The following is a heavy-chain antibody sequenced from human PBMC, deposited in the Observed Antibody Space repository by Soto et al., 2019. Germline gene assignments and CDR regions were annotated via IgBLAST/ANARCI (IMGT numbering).Heavy chain of an antibody. J-gene: IGHJ6*02. D-gene: IGHD6-13*01. CDR3: GREGQQLAQEQYFQFNGVDV. Sequence: QVHLVQSGVEVKKPGASVKVSCTAHGYNLREYGVSWLRQVPGQGFERMGWISGENVNRRSSQRFQDRLTMTTDTSTNTAPMELRSLSCDDTAVYFCGREGQQLAQEQYFQFNGVDVWGQGTSVPVS. CDR1: GYNLREYG. CDR2: ISGENVNR. V-gene: IGHV1-18*01.